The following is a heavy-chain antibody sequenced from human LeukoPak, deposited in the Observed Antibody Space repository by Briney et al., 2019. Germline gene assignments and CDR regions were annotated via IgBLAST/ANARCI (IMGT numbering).Heavy chain of an antibody. CDR3: ARETKGDYDY. Sequence: PGGSLRLSCATSGFTFSAFPMHWVRQAPGKGLESVSAISEFGPRTYYANSVRGRFIISRDNSKSTLDLQMDSLRLEDMAVYYCARETKGDYDYWGQGTLVTVSS. CDR2: ISEFGPRT. D-gene: IGHD2-21*01. V-gene: IGHV3-64*01. J-gene: IGHJ4*02. CDR1: GFTFSAFP.